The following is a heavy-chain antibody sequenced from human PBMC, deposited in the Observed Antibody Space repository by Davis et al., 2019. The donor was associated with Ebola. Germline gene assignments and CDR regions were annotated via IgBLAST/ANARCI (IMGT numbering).Heavy chain of an antibody. V-gene: IGHV1-18*01. CDR1: GYTFTDCY. Sequence: ASVKVSCKASGYTFTDCYIHWVRQAPGQGLEWMGWISAYNGNTNYAQKLQGRVTMTTDTSTSTAYMELRSLRSDDTAVYYCARGYCSGGSCYSPDYWGQGTLVTVSS. CDR2: ISAYNGNT. D-gene: IGHD2-15*01. CDR3: ARGYCSGGSCYSPDY. J-gene: IGHJ4*02.